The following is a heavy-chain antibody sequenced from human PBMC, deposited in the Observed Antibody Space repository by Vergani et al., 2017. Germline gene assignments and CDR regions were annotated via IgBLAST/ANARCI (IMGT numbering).Heavy chain of an antibody. CDR2: INHSGST. J-gene: IGHJ4*02. D-gene: IGHD3-10*01. Sequence: QVQLQQWGAGLLKPSENLSLTCAVYGGSFSGYYWSWIRQPPGKGLEWIGEINHSGSTNYNPSLKSRVTISVDTSKNQFSLKLSSVTAADTAVYYCARRRNGSGSYYRGGFDYWGQGTLVTVSS. CDR3: ARRRNGSGSYYRGGFDY. CDR1: GGSFSGYY. V-gene: IGHV4-34*01.